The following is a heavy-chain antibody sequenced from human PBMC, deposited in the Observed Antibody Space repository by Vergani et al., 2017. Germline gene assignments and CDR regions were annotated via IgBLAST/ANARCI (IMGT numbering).Heavy chain of an antibody. CDR3: ARHTTYTDS. Sequence: EVELVQSGPEMRKPGESLKISCKGSEYSFGNYWIGWVRQMPGKGLEWMGIIYPADSDTRYSPSFQGHVTISADKSISTAFLQWDSLKASDTALSYCARHTTYTDSWGQGTLVTVSS. CDR2: IYPADSDT. CDR1: EYSFGNYW. D-gene: IGHD1-1*01. V-gene: IGHV5-51*01. J-gene: IGHJ4*02.